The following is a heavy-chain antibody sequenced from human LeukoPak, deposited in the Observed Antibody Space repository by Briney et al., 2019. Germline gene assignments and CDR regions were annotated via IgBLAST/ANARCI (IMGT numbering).Heavy chain of an antibody. CDR3: ARKGGHFDY. Sequence: SETLSLTSTLSAGSISYYYWSWIRQSPGKGLEWTGYIYYNGSTNYNPSLKSRVTISVDMSKNQFSLKVTSVTAADTAIYYCARKGGHFDYWGQGTLVTVSS. D-gene: IGHD2-15*01. V-gene: IGHV4-59*01. J-gene: IGHJ4*02. CDR2: IYYNGST. CDR1: AGSISYYY.